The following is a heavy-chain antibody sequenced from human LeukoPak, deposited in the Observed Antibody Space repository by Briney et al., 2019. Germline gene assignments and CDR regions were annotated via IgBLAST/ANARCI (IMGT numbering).Heavy chain of an antibody. CDR1: GSFSDHS. CDR3: ARNRDGYNSFDY. CDR2: IDEKRRT. D-gene: IGHD5-24*01. Sequence: SETLSLTCAVYGSFSDHSWSWVRQPPGKGLEWIGEIDEKRRTSYSPSLTSRVTMSVDTSKNQFSLKLSSVTAADTAVYYCARNRDGYNSFDYWGQGTLVTVSS. J-gene: IGHJ4*02. V-gene: IGHV4-34*01.